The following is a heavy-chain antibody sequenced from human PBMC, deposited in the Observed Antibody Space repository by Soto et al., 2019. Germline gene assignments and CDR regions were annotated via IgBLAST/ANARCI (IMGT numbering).Heavy chain of an antibody. V-gene: IGHV1-58*01. J-gene: IGHJ5*02. CDR3: AAEGYCGGDCYSGFDT. D-gene: IGHD2-21*02. CDR1: GFTFTSSA. Sequence: SVKVSCKASGFTFTSSAVQWVRQARGQRLEWIGWIVVGSGNTNYAQKFQERVTITRDMSTSTAYMELSSLRSEDTAVYYCAAEGYCGGDCYSGFDTWGQGTLVTVSS. CDR2: IVVGSGNT.